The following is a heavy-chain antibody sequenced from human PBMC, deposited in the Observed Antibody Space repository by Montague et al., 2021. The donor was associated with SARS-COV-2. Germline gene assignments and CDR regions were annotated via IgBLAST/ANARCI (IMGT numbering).Heavy chain of an antibody. D-gene: IGHD2-2*02. CDR2: IYYSGST. V-gene: IGHV4-39*01. CDR1: GGSISSSSYY. J-gene: IGHJ2*01. CDR3: AGRVVVPAAIGHWYFDL. Sequence: SETLSLTCAVSGGSISSSSYYWGWIRQPPGKGLEWIGSIYYSGSTYYNPSLKSRLTISVDTSKNQFSLKLSSVTAADTAVYYCAGRVVVPAAIGHWYFDLWGRGALVTVSS.